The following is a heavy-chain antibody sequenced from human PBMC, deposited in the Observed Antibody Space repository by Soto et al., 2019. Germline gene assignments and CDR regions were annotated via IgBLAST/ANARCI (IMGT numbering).Heavy chain of an antibody. CDR3: AREGVPYSYAKNWFDP. J-gene: IGHJ5*02. CDR2: IIPIFGTA. D-gene: IGHD5-18*01. Sequence: QVQLVQSGAEVKKPGSSVKVSCKASGGTFSSYAISWVRQAPGQGLEWMGGIIPIFGTANYAQKFQGRVTITADESTSTADMELSSLRSKDTAVYYCAREGVPYSYAKNWFDPWGQGTLVTVSS. CDR1: GGTFSSYA. V-gene: IGHV1-69*01.